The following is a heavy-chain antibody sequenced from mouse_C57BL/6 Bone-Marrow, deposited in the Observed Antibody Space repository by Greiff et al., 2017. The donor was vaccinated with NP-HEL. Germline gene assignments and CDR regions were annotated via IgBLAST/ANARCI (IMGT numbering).Heavy chain of an antibody. V-gene: IGHV1-50*01. D-gene: IGHD2-4*01. Sequence: QVQLQQPGAELVKPGASVKLSCKASGYTFTSYWMQWVKQRPGQGLEWIGEIDPSDSYTNYNQKFKGTATLTVDTSSSTAYMQLSSLTSEDSAVYYCAREGYDYDGYWYFDVWGTGTTVTVSS. CDR1: GYTFTSYW. CDR3: AREGYDYDGYWYFDV. J-gene: IGHJ1*03. CDR2: IDPSDSYT.